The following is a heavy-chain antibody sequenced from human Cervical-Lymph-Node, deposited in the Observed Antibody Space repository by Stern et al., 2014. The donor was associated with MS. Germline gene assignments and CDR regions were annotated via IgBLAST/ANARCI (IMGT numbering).Heavy chain of an antibody. CDR1: GCTFSSYA. D-gene: IGHD2-8*01. Sequence: QVQLVQSGAEVKQPGSSVKVSCKASGCTFSSYAIRWVRQAPGQGLEWVGGIIPTLELANHAQQFQGRITITADKSTNTGYMELSSLRSEDTALYYCARDGGGVDIWGQGTMVSVSS. V-gene: IGHV1-69*09. CDR3: ARDGGGVDI. J-gene: IGHJ3*02. CDR2: IIPTLELA.